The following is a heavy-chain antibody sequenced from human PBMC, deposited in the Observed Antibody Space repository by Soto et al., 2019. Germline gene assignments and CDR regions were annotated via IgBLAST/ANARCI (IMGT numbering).Heavy chain of an antibody. CDR1: GFTFISYS. CDR2: ISSSSSYI. CDR3: ARDLAGRYYDFWSGPSHYYGMDV. V-gene: IGHV3-21*01. Sequence: GGSLRLSCAASGFTFISYSMNWVRQAPGKGLEWVSSISSSSSYIYYADSVKGRFTISRDSAKNSLYLQMNSLRAEDTAVYYCARDLAGRYYDFWSGPSHYYGMDVWGQGTTVTVSS. J-gene: IGHJ6*02. D-gene: IGHD3-3*01.